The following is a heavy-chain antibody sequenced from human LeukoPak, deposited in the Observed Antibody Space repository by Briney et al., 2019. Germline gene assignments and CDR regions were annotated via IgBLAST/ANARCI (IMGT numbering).Heavy chain of an antibody. Sequence: ASVKVSCKASGHTFTSYGISWVRQAPGQGLEWMGWISAYNGNTNSAQNLQGRVTMTTDTSTSTAYMELRSLRSDDTAVYYCARDPDYLNLLYWGQGTLVTVSS. CDR2: ISAYNGNT. D-gene: IGHD5-12*01. CDR3: ARDPDYLNLLY. J-gene: IGHJ4*02. CDR1: GHTFTSYG. V-gene: IGHV1-18*01.